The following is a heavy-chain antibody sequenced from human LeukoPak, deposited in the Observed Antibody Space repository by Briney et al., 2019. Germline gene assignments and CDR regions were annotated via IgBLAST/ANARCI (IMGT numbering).Heavy chain of an antibody. J-gene: IGHJ4*02. CDR1: GFAFSSHS. V-gene: IGHV3-48*01. CDR3: ARGAYYYED. D-gene: IGHD3-22*01. Sequence: GGSLRLSCAASGFAFSSHSMNWVRQAPGKGLEWVSYISSSSSTIYYADSVKGRFTISRDNAKNSLYLQMNSLRAEDTAVYYCARGAYYYEDWGQGTLVTVSS. CDR2: ISSSSSTI.